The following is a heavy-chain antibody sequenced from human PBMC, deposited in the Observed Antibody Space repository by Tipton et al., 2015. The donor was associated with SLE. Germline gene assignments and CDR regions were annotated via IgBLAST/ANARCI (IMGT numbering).Heavy chain of an antibody. J-gene: IGHJ5*02. CDR1: GFTFSNAW. CDR3: AKGGSRVCSSSWFDP. V-gene: IGHV3-21*04. Sequence: SLRLSCAASGFTFSNAWMSWVRQAPGKGLEWVSSISSSSSYIYYADSVKGRFTISRDNSKNTLYLQMNSLRVEDTAVYYCAKGGSRVCSSSWFDPWGQGTRVTVSS. CDR2: ISSSSSYI. D-gene: IGHD6-13*01.